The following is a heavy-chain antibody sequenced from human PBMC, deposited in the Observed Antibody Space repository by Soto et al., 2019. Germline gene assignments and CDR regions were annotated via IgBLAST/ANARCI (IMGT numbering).Heavy chain of an antibody. V-gene: IGHV1-46*02. D-gene: IGHD5-18*01. CDR2: FNPSVGST. J-gene: IGHJ2*01. CDR1: GYTFNSYY. Sequence: QVQLVQSGAEVKKPGASVKVSCKASGYTFNSYYIHWVRQAPGQGLEWMGIFNPSVGSTNYPQKLQGRVTLTRDTSTSTVYMELSSLRSEDTAIYYCARGGYDWYFDLWGRGTLVTVSS. CDR3: ARGGYDWYFDL.